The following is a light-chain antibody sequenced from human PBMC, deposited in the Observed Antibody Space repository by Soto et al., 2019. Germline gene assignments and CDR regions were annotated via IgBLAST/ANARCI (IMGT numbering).Light chain of an antibody. CDR3: QQYNAYSS. Sequence: DIPMTQSPSTLSASVGDRVTITCRASQSISRRLAWYQQKPGKAPQALIYDASSLKSGVPSRFSGNESGIEFPLTSSSLQPDAFSTYYCQQYNAYSSFGQGTRLDIK. V-gene: IGKV1-5*01. CDR1: QSISRR. J-gene: IGKJ5*01. CDR2: DAS.